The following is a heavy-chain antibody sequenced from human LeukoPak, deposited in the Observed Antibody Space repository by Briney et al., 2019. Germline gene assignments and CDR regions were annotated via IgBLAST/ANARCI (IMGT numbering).Heavy chain of an antibody. D-gene: IGHD6-13*01. CDR1: GGTFSSYA. J-gene: IGHJ6*02. Sequence: ASVEVSCKASGGTFSSYAISWVRQAPGQGLEWMGGIIPIFGTANYAQKFQGRVTITADESTSTAYMELSSLRSEDTAVYYCARGSFSGIAAAGTENYYYYGMDVWGQGTTVTVSS. CDR2: IIPIFGTA. V-gene: IGHV1-69*13. CDR3: ARGSFSGIAAAGTENYYYYGMDV.